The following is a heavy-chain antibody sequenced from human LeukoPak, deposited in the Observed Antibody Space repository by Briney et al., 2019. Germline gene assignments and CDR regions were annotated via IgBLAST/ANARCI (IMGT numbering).Heavy chain of an antibody. V-gene: IGHV3-23*01. CDR2: IIGSGGTT. CDR1: GVTFSSYA. J-gene: IGHJ4*02. CDR3: ARGEWELLPSLGY. D-gene: IGHD3-22*01. Sequence: AGTLSLSCAASGVTFSSYAMSWIRQPAGKGLEWVSAIIGSGGTTYYAASVKGRFTMSRDNSKNTLSLQMNSVRAEDTAIYYCARGEWELLPSLGYWGQGTLVTVSS.